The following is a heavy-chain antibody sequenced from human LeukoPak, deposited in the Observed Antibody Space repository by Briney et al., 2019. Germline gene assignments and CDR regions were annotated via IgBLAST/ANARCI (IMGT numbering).Heavy chain of an antibody. CDR1: GVSVSSGLNN. D-gene: IGHD2-15*01. CDR3: ATETECSGGTCYSYGWFDP. V-gene: IGHV4-61*01. Sequence: SETLSLTCTVSGVSVSSGLNNWSWIRPPPGKGLEWIGYISYTGGAIYNPSLRSRVTISIDWSTNQFSLTLGSVTAADTAVYYCATETECSGGTCYSYGWFDPWGQGTQVIVSS. J-gene: IGHJ5*02. CDR2: ISYTGGA.